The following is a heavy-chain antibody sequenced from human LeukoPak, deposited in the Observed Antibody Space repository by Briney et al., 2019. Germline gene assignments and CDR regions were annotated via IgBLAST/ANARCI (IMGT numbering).Heavy chain of an antibody. V-gene: IGHV3-48*01. CDR3: ARDTPYYYDTSGYYHPSPTIDY. Sequence: SGGSLRLSCAASGFTFSSYSMNWVRQAPGKGLEWVSYISSSSSTIYNADSVKGRFTISRDNAKNSLYLQMNSLRAEDTAVYYCARDTPYYYDTSGYYHPSPTIDYWGQGTLVTVSS. CDR2: ISSSSSTI. D-gene: IGHD3-22*01. J-gene: IGHJ4*02. CDR1: GFTFSSYS.